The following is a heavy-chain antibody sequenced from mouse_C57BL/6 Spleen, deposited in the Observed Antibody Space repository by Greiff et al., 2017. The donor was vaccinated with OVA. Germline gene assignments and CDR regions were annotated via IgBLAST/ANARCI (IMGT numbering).Heavy chain of an antibody. CDR3: ARSYYGSSYDFDY. V-gene: IGHV1-69*01. Sequence: VQLQQPGAELVMPGASVKLSCKASGYTFTSYWMHWVKQRPGQGLEWIGEIDPSDSYTNYNQKFKGKSTLTVDKSSSTAYMQLSSLTSEDSAVYYCARSYYGSSYDFDYWGQGTTLTVSS. D-gene: IGHD1-1*01. J-gene: IGHJ2*01. CDR1: GYTFTSYW. CDR2: IDPSDSYT.